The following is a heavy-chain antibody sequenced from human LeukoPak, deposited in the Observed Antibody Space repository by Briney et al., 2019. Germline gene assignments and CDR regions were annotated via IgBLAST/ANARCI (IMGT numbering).Heavy chain of an antibody. CDR1: GFTFSNYG. Sequence: GGSLRLSCAASGFTFSNYGMHWVRQAPGKGLEWVAVISYDGSKKYYADSVKGRFTISRDNAKNSLYLQMNSLRAEDTAVYYCARENWNDFNYWGQGTLVTVSS. V-gene: IGHV3-30*03. D-gene: IGHD1-1*01. CDR2: ISYDGSKK. J-gene: IGHJ4*02. CDR3: ARENWNDFNY.